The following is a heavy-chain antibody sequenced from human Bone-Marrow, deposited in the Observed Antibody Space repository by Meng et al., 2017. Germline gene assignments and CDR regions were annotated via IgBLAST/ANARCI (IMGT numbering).Heavy chain of an antibody. CDR3: ARGRVVAATNPKFDY. D-gene: IGHD2-15*01. V-gene: IGHV4-34*01. J-gene: IGHJ4*02. CDR2: INHSGST. CDR1: GGSFSGYY. Sequence: QVQLPQGGAGLLKPSETLSLTCAVYGGSFSGYYWSWIRQPPGKGLEWIGEINHSGSTNYNPSLKSRVTISVDTSKNQFSLKLSSVTAADTAVYYCARGRVVAATNPKFDYWGQGTLVTVSS.